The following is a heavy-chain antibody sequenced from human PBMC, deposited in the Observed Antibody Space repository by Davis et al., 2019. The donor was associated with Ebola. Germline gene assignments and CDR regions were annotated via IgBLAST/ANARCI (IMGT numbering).Heavy chain of an antibody. Sequence: PGGSLRLSCTVSGGSISSSSYYWGWIRQPPGKGLEWIGSIYHSGSTYYNPSLKSRVTISVDTSKNQFSLKLSSVTAADTAVYYCAGLLDYWGQGTLVTVSS. J-gene: IGHJ4*02. CDR1: GGSISSSSYY. CDR3: AGLLDY. CDR2: IYHSGST. D-gene: IGHD1-26*01. V-gene: IGHV4-39*07.